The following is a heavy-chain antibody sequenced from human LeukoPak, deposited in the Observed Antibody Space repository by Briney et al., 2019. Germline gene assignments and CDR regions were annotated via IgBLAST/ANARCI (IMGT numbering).Heavy chain of an antibody. V-gene: IGHV1-24*01. Sequence: ASVKVSCKVSGYTLTELSMHWVRQAPGKGLEWMGGFDPEDGETINAQKFQGRVTMTEDTSTDTAYMELSSLRSEDTAVYYCATAPYCSSTSCSDYWGQGTLVTVSS. D-gene: IGHD2-2*01. CDR3: ATAPYCSSTSCSDY. CDR2: FDPEDGET. J-gene: IGHJ4*02. CDR1: GYTLTELS.